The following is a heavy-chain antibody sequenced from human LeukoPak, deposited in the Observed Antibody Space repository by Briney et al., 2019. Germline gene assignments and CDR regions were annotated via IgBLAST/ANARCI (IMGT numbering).Heavy chain of an antibody. CDR3: ATGVHLWIGAFDY. Sequence: PGGSLRLSFAASGFTFDDYAMHWVRQAPGKGLEWVSGISWNSGSIGYADSVKGRFTISRDNSKNTLCLQVNSLRADDTAVYYCATGVHLWIGAFDYWGQGTLVTVSS. CDR2: ISWNSGSI. V-gene: IGHV3-9*01. CDR1: GFTFDDYA. J-gene: IGHJ4*02. D-gene: IGHD3-3*02.